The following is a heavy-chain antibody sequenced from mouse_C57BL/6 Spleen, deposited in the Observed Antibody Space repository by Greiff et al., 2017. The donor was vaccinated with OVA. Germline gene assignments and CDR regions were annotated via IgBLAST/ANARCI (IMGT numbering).Heavy chain of an antibody. CDR1: GYAFSSYW. D-gene: IGHD2-3*01. J-gene: IGHJ2*01. CDR3: ARVAYDGYYFDY. Sequence: QVQLQQSGAELVKPGASVKISCKASGYAFSSYWMNWVKQRPGKGLAWIGQIYPGDGDTNYNGKFKGKATLTADKSSSTAYMQLSSLTSEDSAVYFCARVAYDGYYFDYWGQGTTLTVSS. CDR2: IYPGDGDT. V-gene: IGHV1-80*01.